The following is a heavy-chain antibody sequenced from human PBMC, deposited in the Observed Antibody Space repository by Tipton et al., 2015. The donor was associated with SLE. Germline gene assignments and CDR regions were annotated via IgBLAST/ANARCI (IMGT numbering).Heavy chain of an antibody. D-gene: IGHD3-22*01. CDR1: GYSISSGYY. CDR3: ARGRDITMIVVVANDAFDI. Sequence: TLSLTCAVSGYSISSGYYWGWIRQPPGKGLEWIGSIYYSGSTYYNPSLRSRVTISVDTSKNQFSLKLSSVTAADTAVYYCARGRDITMIVVVANDAFDIWGQGTMVTVSS. J-gene: IGHJ3*02. V-gene: IGHV4-38-2*01. CDR2: IYYSGST.